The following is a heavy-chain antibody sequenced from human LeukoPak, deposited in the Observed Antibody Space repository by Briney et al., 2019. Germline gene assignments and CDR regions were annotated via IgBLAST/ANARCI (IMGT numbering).Heavy chain of an antibody. Sequence: PGGSLRLSCAASGFTFSNYDMNWVRQAPGKGLEWVSSISSSSSYIYYADSVKGRFSISRDNAKNSLYLQMYSLRAEDTAVYYCAGTHGSGSYPNYWGQGTLVTVSS. CDR1: GFTFSNYD. J-gene: IGHJ4*02. CDR3: AGTHGSGSYPNY. CDR2: ISSSSSYI. D-gene: IGHD3-10*01. V-gene: IGHV3-21*01.